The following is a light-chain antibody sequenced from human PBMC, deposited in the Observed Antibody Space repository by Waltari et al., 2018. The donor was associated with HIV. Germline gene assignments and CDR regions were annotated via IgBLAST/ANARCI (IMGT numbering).Light chain of an antibody. V-gene: IGLV1-51*01. J-gene: IGLJ2*01. CDR2: DHN. CDR3: GTWDSSLSAGGV. Sequence: QSGLTQPPSVSSAPGQKVTISCSGSSSNIGNNYVTWYQQLPGTAPKLLIYDHNKRPSGIPDRFSGSKSGTSATLGITGLQTGDEADYYCGTWDSSLSAGGVFGGGTKLTVL. CDR1: SSNIGNNY.